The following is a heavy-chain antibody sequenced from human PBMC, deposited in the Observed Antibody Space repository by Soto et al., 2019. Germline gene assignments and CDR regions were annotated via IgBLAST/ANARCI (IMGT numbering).Heavy chain of an antibody. Sequence: QVQLQESGPGLVKPSETLSLTCTVSGASISRDHWNWIRQPPGKGLEWIGEYSGSTNYNPSLKSRVTRSVGTSKNRFTSNQSSGTAANTAVYLWETYTSDGGRRGYWGQGTLVTVSS. J-gene: IGHJ4*02. V-gene: IGHV4-59*08. CDR1: GASISRDH. CDR3: ETYTSDGGRRGY. D-gene: IGHD6-19*01. CDR2: EYSGST.